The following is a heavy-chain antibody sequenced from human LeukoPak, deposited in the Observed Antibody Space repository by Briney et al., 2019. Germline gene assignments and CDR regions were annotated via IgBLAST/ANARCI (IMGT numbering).Heavy chain of an antibody. CDR3: ARGYCSSTSCPGDY. Sequence: GGSLRLSCAASGFTFSSYSMNWVRQAPGKGLELVSYISSSSSTIYYADSVKGRFTISRDNAKNSLYLQMNSLRAEDTAVYYCARGYCSSTSCPGDYWGQGTLVTVSS. CDR1: GFTFSSYS. D-gene: IGHD2-2*01. V-gene: IGHV3-48*01. J-gene: IGHJ4*02. CDR2: ISSSSSTI.